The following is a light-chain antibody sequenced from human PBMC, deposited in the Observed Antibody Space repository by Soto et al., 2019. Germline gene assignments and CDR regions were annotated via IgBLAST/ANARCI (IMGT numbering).Light chain of an antibody. V-gene: IGLV2-14*01. CDR3: SSYTSSSTPYV. J-gene: IGLJ1*01. CDR2: DVS. CDR1: SSDVGGYNY. Sequence: LTQPASVSGSPGQSITISCTGTSSDVGGYNYVSWYQQHPGKAPKLMIYDVSNRPSGVSNRFSGSKSGNTASLTISGLQAEDEADYYCSSYTSSSTPYVFGTGRKVTVL.